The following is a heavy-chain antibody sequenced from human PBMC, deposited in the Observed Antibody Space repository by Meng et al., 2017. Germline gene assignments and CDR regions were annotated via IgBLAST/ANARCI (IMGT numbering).Heavy chain of an antibody. V-gene: IGHV3-23*01. CDR2: ISGSGGST. J-gene: IGHJ5*02. D-gene: IGHD2-15*01. CDR1: GFTFSSYA. Sequence: GESLKISCAASGFTFSSYAMSWVRQAPGKGLEWVSAISGSGGSTYYADSVKGRFTISRDNSKNTLYLQMNRPRAEDTAVYYCAKFIDGWFDPWGQGTLVTVSS. CDR3: AKFIDGWFDP.